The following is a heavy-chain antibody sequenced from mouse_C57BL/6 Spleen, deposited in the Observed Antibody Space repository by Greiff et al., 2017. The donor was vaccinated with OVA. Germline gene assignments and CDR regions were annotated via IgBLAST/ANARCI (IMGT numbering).Heavy chain of an antibody. Sequence: EVQLQQSGAELVKPGASVKLSCTASGFNIKDYYMNWVKQRTEQGREWIGRIDPEDGETKYAQKFQGKATITADTSSNTAYLQLSSLTSEDTAVYYCARGEYDCDGAYAMDYWGQGTSVTVSS. V-gene: IGHV14-2*01. CDR3: ARGEYDCDGAYAMDY. CDR2: IDPEDGET. CDR1: GFNIKDYY. J-gene: IGHJ4*01. D-gene: IGHD2-4*01.